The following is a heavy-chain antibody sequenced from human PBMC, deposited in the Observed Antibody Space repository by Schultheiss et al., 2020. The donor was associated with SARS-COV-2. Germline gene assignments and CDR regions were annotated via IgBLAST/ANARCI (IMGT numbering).Heavy chain of an antibody. J-gene: IGHJ4*02. D-gene: IGHD3-3*01. CDR1: GYSISSGYY. Sequence: SQTLSLTCAVSGYSISSGYYWSWIRQPPGKGLEWIGYIYYSGSTNYNPSLKSRVTISVDTSKNQFSLKLSSVTAADTAVYYCARGSIRFLEWLAFDYWGQGTLVTVSS. CDR3: ARGSIRFLEWLAFDY. V-gene: IGHV4-61*01. CDR2: IYYSGST.